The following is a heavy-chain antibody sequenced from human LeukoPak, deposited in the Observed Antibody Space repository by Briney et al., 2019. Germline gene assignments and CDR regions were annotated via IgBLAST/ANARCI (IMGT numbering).Heavy chain of an antibody. CDR2: ISAYNGNT. CDR1: GYTFTSYG. Sequence: GASVKVSCKASGYTFTSYGISWVRQAPGQGLEWMGWISAYNGNTNYAQKLQGRVTMTTDTSTSTAYMELRSLRSDDTAVYYCTRSRGYCSGGSCYQDYWGQGTLVTVSS. J-gene: IGHJ4*02. V-gene: IGHV1-18*01. D-gene: IGHD2-15*01. CDR3: TRSRGYCSGGSCYQDY.